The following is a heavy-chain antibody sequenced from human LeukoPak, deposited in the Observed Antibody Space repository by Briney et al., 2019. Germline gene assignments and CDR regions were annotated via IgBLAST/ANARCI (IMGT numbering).Heavy chain of an antibody. V-gene: IGHV1-69*06. J-gene: IGHJ5*02. CDR1: GGTFSSYA. CDR2: IIPIFGTT. CDR3: ASTAYSVYDSYNWFDA. D-gene: IGHD5/OR15-5a*01. Sequence: SVKLSCKASGGTFSSYAISWVRHPPGRGREWMGGIIPIFGTTNYAQKFQGRLTITADKSTSTAYMELSSLRSEDTAVYYCASTAYSVYDSYNWFDAWGQGTLVSVSS.